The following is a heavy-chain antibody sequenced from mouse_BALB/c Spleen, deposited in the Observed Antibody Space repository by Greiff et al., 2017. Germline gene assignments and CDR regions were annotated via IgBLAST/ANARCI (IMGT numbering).Heavy chain of an antibody. CDR1: GFTFSSFG. J-gene: IGHJ1*01. D-gene: IGHD1-2*01. CDR2: ISSGSSTI. V-gene: IGHV5-17*02. Sequence: EVQRVESGGGLVQPGGSRKLSCAASGFTFSSFGMHWVRQAPEKGLEWVAYISSGSSTIYYADTVKGRFTISRDNPKNTLFLQMTSLRSEDTAMYYCARGHYYGYVWYFDVWGAGTTVTVSS. CDR3: ARGHYYGYVWYFDV.